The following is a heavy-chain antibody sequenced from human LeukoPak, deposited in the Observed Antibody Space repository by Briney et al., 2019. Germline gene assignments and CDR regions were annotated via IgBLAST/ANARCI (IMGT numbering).Heavy chain of an antibody. Sequence: ASVKVSCKASGYTFTGYYMHWVRQAPGQGLEWMGWINPNSGGTNYAQKFQGRVTMTRDTSISTAYMELSRLRSDDTAVYYCARVLWIRLGELSPIGYWGQGTLVTVSS. J-gene: IGHJ4*02. CDR3: ARVLWIRLGELSPIGY. CDR1: GYTFTGYY. CDR2: INPNSGGT. V-gene: IGHV1-2*02. D-gene: IGHD3-16*02.